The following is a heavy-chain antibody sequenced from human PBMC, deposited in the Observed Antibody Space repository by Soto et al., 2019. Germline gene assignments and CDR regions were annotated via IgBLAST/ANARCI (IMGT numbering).Heavy chain of an antibody. CDR1: GGSISSSNW. J-gene: IGHJ4*02. Sequence: PSETLSLTCAASGGSISSSNWWSWVRQPPGKGLEWIGEIYHSGSTNYNPSLKSRVTISVDKSKNQFSLKLSSVTAADTAVYYCARDRGSGSYYKFDYWGQGTLVTVS. V-gene: IGHV4-4*02. CDR2: IYHSGST. CDR3: ARDRGSGSYYKFDY. D-gene: IGHD3-10*01.